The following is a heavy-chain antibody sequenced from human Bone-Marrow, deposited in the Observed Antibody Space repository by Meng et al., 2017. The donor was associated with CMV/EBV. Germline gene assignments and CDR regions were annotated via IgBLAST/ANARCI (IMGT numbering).Heavy chain of an antibody. D-gene: IGHD3-22*01. Sequence: GEYLKISCTGSGFTFGDYAMSWVRRAPGKGLEWVGFIRRNTYGGTTEYAASVKGRFTISRDDSKSIAYLQMNSLKSEDTAVYYCSRDGVSYDSSGYYYLGMDVWGPGTTVTVSS. CDR2: IRRNTYGGTT. CDR1: GFTFGDYA. J-gene: IGHJ6*02. CDR3: SRDGVSYDSSGYYYLGMDV. V-gene: IGHV3-49*04.